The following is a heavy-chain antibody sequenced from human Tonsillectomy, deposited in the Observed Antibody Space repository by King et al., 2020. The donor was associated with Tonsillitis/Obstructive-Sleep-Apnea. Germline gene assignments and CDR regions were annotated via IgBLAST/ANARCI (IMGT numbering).Heavy chain of an antibody. J-gene: IGHJ5*02. CDR1: GFTFSSYA. CDR3: AKKSVKDWLGWFDP. Sequence: DVQLVESGGGLVQPGGSLRLSCAASGFTFSSYAMSWVRQAPGKGLEWVSGISGSGGSTYYADSVKGRFTISRDNSKNTLYLQMNSLRVEDSAVYYCAKKSVKDWLGWFDPWGQGTLVTVSS. CDR2: ISGSGGST. V-gene: IGHV3-23*04. D-gene: IGHD3/OR15-3a*01.